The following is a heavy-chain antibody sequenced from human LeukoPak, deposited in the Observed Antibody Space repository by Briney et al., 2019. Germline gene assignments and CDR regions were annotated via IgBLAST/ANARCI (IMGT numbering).Heavy chain of an antibody. CDR1: GGSFSGYY. CDR2: INHSGST. Sequence: SETLSLTCAVYGGSFSGYYWSWIRQPPGKGLEWIGEINHSGSTNYNPSLKSRVTISVDTSENQFSLKLSSVTAADTAVYYCAIDRGPFDYWGQGTLVTVSS. J-gene: IGHJ4*02. D-gene: IGHD1-14*01. V-gene: IGHV4-34*01. CDR3: AIDRGPFDY.